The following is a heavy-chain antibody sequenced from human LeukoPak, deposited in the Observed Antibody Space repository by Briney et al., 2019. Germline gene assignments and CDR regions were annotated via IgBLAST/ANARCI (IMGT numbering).Heavy chain of an antibody. J-gene: IGHJ4*02. CDR2: ISYDGSNK. D-gene: IGHD1-26*01. Sequence: PGGSLRLSCAASGFTFSSYGMHWVRQAPGKGLEWVAVISYDGSNKYYADSVKGRFTISRDNSKNTLYLQMNSLRAEDTAVYYCAKEPSGSYLRGYFDYWGQGTLVTVSS. CDR1: GFTFSSYG. CDR3: AKEPSGSYLRGYFDY. V-gene: IGHV3-30*18.